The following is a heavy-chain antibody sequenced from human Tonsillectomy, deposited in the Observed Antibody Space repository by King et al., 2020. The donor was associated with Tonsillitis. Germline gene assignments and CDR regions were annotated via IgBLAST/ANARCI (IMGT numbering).Heavy chain of an antibody. Sequence: VQLVESGGGLVPPGGSLRLSCAASGFTFSSYWMSWVRQAPGKWLEWVANIKQDGSKKYYVDSVKGRFTISRDNAKNSLYLQMNTLRAEDTAVYYCARKIVVVEGASSIFDYWGQGILVTVSS. J-gene: IGHJ4*02. CDR2: IKQDGSKK. V-gene: IGHV3-7*01. D-gene: IGHD2-15*01. CDR3: ARKIVVVEGASSIFDY. CDR1: GFTFSSYW.